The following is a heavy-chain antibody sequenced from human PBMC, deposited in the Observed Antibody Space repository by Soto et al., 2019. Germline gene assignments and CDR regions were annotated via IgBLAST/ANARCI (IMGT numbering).Heavy chain of an antibody. CDR1: GYSFTTYG. CDR3: AREGPAPYYYYGMDV. Sequence: ASVKVSCKTSGYSFTTYGISWVRQAPGQGLEWMGWISGYNGNTNYAQKLQGRVTMTTDTSTSTAYMELRSLRSDDTAVYYCAREGPAPYYYYGMDVWRQGSTVTAP. J-gene: IGHJ6*02. CDR2: ISGYNGNT. V-gene: IGHV1-18*01.